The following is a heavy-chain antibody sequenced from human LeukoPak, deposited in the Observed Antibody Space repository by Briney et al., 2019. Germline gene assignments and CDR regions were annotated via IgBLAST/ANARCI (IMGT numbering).Heavy chain of an antibody. D-gene: IGHD4-17*01. V-gene: IGHV4-30-2*01. CDR1: GGSISSGGYY. J-gene: IGHJ5*02. CDR2: IYHSGST. CDR3: ARDTAGGHSYGDYGGFDP. Sequence: SETLSLTCTVSGGSISSGGYYWSWIRQPPGKGLEWIGYIYHSGSTYYNPSLKSRVTISVDRSKNQFSLKLSSVTAADTAVYYCARDTAGGHSYGDYGGFDPWGQGTLVTVSS.